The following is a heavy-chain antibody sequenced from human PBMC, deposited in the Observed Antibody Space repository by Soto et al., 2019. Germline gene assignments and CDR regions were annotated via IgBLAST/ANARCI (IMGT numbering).Heavy chain of an antibody. D-gene: IGHD6-13*01. Sequence: ASVKVSCKASGYTFTGYYMHWVRQAPGQGLEWMGRINPDTGGTDYALKFQGWVTMTRDTSISTAYMEMRRLKADDTAVYYCAREYSSSSWFDFWGQGTLVTVSS. CDR1: GYTFTGYY. CDR2: INPDTGGT. CDR3: AREYSSSSWFDF. J-gene: IGHJ4*02. V-gene: IGHV1-2*04.